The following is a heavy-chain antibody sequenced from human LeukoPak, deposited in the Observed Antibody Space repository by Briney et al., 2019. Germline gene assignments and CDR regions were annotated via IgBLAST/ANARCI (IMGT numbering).Heavy chain of an antibody. CDR3: ARQPYGDFDY. CDR1: GGSFSAYY. D-gene: IGHD4-17*01. J-gene: IGHJ4*02. CDR2: INHNEGT. Sequence: PSETLSLTCAVYGGSFSAYYWSWIRQPPGKGLEWIGEINHNEGTNSNPSLKSRVTISVDTSKNQFSLRLSSVTAADTAVYYCARQPYGDFDYWGQGTLVTVSS. V-gene: IGHV4-34*01.